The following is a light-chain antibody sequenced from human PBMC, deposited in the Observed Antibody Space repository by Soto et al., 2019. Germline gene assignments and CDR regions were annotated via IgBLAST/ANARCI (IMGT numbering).Light chain of an antibody. J-gene: IGLJ1*01. V-gene: IGLV2-14*01. CDR3: SSFTSTSTLYV. CDR1: SSDVGGYKY. CDR2: EVS. Sequence: QSALTQPASVSGPPGQSITISCTGTSSDVGGYKYVSWYQQYPGKAPKLMIYEVSSRPSGVSNRFSGSKSGNTASLTISGLQAEDEADYYCSSFTSTSTLYVFGSGTKITVL.